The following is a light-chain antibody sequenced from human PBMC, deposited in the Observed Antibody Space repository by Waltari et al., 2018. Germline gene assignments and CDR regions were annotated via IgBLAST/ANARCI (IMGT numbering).Light chain of an antibody. CDR3: QKYNSAPPYT. J-gene: IGKJ2*01. CDR2: AAS. CDR1: QCISNY. Sequence: DIQMTQSPSSLSASVGDRLTITCRARQCISNYVAWYQQKPAKVPKLLIYAASTFQSGVPSRFSGSGSGTDFTHTISSRQPEDVATYYCQKYNSAPPYTFGQGTKLEIK. V-gene: IGKV1-27*01.